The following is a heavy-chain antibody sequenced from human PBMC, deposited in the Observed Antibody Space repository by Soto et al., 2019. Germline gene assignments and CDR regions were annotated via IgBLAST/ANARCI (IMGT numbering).Heavy chain of an antibody. Sequence: QVQLVESGGGVVQPGRSLRLSCAASGFTFSSYGMHWVRQAPGKGLEWVAVIWYDGSNKYYADSVKGRFTISRDNSKNTLYLQMNSLRAEDTAVYYCARVGADYSNYVWFDPWGQGTLVTVSS. CDR1: GFTFSSYG. J-gene: IGHJ5*02. CDR3: ARVGADYSNYVWFDP. CDR2: IWYDGSNK. V-gene: IGHV3-33*01. D-gene: IGHD4-4*01.